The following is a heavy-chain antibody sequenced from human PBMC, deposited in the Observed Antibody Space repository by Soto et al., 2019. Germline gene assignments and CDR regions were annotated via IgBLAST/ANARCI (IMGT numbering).Heavy chain of an antibody. CDR3: AREMATIAYYYYGMDV. CDR1: GGSISSGDYY. D-gene: IGHD5-12*01. V-gene: IGHV4-30-4*01. Sequence: SETLSLTCTVSGGSISSGDYYWSWIRQPPGKGLEWIGYIYYSGSTYYNPSLKSRVTISVDTSKNQLSLKLSSVTAADTAVYYCAREMATIAYYYYGMDVWGQGTTVTVSS. J-gene: IGHJ6*02. CDR2: IYYSGST.